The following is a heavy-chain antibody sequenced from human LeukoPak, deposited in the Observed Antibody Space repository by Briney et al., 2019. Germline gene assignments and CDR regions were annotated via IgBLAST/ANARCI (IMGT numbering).Heavy chain of an antibody. D-gene: IGHD5-24*01. J-gene: IGHJ4*02. Sequence: PSETLPLTCTVSGGSISSSSYYWGWIRQPPGKGLEWIGSIYYSGSTYYNPSLKSRVTISVDTSKNQFSLKLSSVTAADTAVYYCARARRDGYKVLFDYWGQGTLVTVSS. CDR3: ARARRDGYKVLFDY. CDR2: IYYSGST. CDR1: GGSISSSSYY. V-gene: IGHV4-39*07.